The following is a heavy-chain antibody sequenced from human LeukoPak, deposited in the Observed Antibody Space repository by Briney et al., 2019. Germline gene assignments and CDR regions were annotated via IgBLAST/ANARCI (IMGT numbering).Heavy chain of an antibody. CDR3: ARVLWAYYDIFDL. J-gene: IGHJ4*02. V-gene: IGHV4-34*12. CDR2: MFHTGTT. Sequence: NPSETLSLTCAVYGGSFSGYYWSWIRQPPGKGLEWIGRMFHTGTTDYDPSLKSRVAISVDTSKNHFSLRLSSVTAADTAVYYCARVLWAYYDIFDLWGQGTMVIVSS. D-gene: IGHD3-9*01. CDR1: GGSFSGYY.